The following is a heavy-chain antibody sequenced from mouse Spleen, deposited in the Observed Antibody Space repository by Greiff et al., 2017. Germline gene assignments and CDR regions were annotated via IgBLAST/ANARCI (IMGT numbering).Heavy chain of an antibody. Sequence: QVQLKESGPGLVAPSQSLSITCTVSGFSLTGYGVNWVRQPPGKGLEWLGMIWGDGSTDYNSALKSRLSISKDNSKSQVFLKMNSLQTDDTARYYCARDRGNYYEGYYAMDYWGQGTSVTVSS. CDR2: IWGDGST. J-gene: IGHJ4*01. CDR3: ARDRGNYYEGYYAMDY. CDR1: GFSLTGYG. D-gene: IGHD2-1*01. V-gene: IGHV2-6-7*01.